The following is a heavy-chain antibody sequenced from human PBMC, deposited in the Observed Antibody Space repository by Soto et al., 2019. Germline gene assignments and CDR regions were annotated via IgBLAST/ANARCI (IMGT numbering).Heavy chain of an antibody. V-gene: IGHV3-23*01. CDR2: ISGSASST. D-gene: IGHD1-20*01. CDR1: GFTFSSYA. CDR3: AKDQPYNWNPHAVGFDY. Sequence: PCGSLRLSCAASGFTFSSYAMSWVRQAPGKGLEWVSAISGSASSTYYADSVKGRFTISRDNSKNTLYLQMNSLRAEDTAVYYCAKDQPYNWNPHAVGFDYWGQGTLVTVSS. J-gene: IGHJ4*02.